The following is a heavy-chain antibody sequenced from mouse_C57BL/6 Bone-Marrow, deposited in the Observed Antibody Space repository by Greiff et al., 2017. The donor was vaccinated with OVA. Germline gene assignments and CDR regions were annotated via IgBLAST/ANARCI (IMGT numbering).Heavy chain of an antibody. CDR2: ISSGGSYT. CDR1: GFTFSSYG. J-gene: IGHJ2*01. V-gene: IGHV5-6*01. CDR3: ASLKGY. Sequence: DVQLQESGGDLVKPGGSLKLSCAASGFTFSSYGMSWVRQTPDKRLEWVATISSGGSYTYYPDSVKGRFTISRDHAKNTLYLQMSSLKAEDTAMYYCASLKGYWGQGTTLTVSS.